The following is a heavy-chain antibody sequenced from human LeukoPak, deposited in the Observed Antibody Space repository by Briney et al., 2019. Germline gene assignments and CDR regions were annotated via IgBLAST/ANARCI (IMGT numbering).Heavy chain of an antibody. CDR2: IYYSGST. J-gene: IGHJ4*02. V-gene: IGHV4-31*03. D-gene: IGHD3-10*01. Sequence: SETLSLTCTVSGGSISSGGYYWSWIRQHPGKGLEWIGYIYYSGSTYYNPSLKSRVTISVDTSKNQFSLKLSSVTAADTAVYYCARVTLWFGELYWGQGTLVTVSS. CDR3: ARVTLWFGELY. CDR1: GGSISSGGYY.